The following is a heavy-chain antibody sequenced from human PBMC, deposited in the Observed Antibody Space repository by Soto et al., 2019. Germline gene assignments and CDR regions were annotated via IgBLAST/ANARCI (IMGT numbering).Heavy chain of an antibody. Sequence: LGGSLRLSCAASGFTFSSFAMSWVRQAPGKGLEWVSSISGSGESTYYADSVKGRLSISRDNSKNTLYLQMNSLRAEDTAVYYCAKDQVNWNDGAYYYYYYGMDVWGQGTTVTVSS. D-gene: IGHD1-20*01. CDR2: ISGSGEST. J-gene: IGHJ6*02. CDR1: GFTFSSFA. CDR3: AKDQVNWNDGAYYYYYYGMDV. V-gene: IGHV3-23*01.